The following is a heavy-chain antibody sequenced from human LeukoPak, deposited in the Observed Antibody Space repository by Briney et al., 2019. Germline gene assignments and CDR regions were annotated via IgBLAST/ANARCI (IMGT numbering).Heavy chain of an antibody. Sequence: GGSLRLSCAASGFTFSNYAMTWVRQAPGKGLEWVSLISGSDSRTYHADSVKGRFTISRDNSKNTLYLQMDSLRAEDTAVYCCAKARFPKGYDSSGGFDYWGQGTLVTVSS. CDR2: ISGSDSRT. D-gene: IGHD3-22*01. J-gene: IGHJ4*02. CDR3: AKARFPKGYDSSGGFDY. CDR1: GFTFSNYA. V-gene: IGHV3-23*01.